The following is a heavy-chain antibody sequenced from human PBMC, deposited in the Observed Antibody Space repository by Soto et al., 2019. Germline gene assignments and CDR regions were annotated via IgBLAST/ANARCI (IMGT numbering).Heavy chain of an antibody. CDR2: IFYRGYT. D-gene: IGHD6-13*01. Sequence: SETLSLTCTVSGGSVGSGSHYWSWIRQPPGKGLEWIGYIFYRGYTNYNPSLKSRLTISVDTSKNQFSLKLTSVTAADTAVYYCARDHVATAGTLDYWGQGTLVTVSS. CDR1: GGSVGSGSHY. V-gene: IGHV4-61*01. CDR3: ARDHVATAGTLDY. J-gene: IGHJ4*02.